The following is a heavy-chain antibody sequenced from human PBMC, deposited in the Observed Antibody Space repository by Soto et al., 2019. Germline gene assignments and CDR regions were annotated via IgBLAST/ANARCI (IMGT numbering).Heavy chain of an antibody. CDR2: TYYRSRWYS. D-gene: IGHD2-15*01. J-gene: IGHJ6*02. Sequence: SQTLSLTCVGSGDTVSSNSVAWNWVRQSPSRGLEWLGRTYYRSRWYSDYAVSVRSRIDINADTSKNQVSLQLDSVTPEDTAVYYCARSEEDSDYYYYGMDVWGQGTTVTVSS. CDR3: ARSEEDSDYYYYGMDV. V-gene: IGHV6-1*01. CDR1: GDTVSSNSVA.